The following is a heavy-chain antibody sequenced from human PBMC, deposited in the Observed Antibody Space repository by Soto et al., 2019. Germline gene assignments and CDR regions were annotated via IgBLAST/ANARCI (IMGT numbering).Heavy chain of an antibody. CDR3: ARDTFSGDSSGPHY. CDR2: IYPGDSDT. CDR1: GYSFSRYW. V-gene: IGHV5-51*01. D-gene: IGHD3-22*01. Sequence: LKISCKGSGYSFSRYWIAWVRQTPGKGLEWMGLIYPGDSDTRYSPSFQGQVTISADKSITTAYLQWSSLKASDTAIYYCARDTFSGDSSGPHYWGQGTLVTVSS. J-gene: IGHJ4*02.